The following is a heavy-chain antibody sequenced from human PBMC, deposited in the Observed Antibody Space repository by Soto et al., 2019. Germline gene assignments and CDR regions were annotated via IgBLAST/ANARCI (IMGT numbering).Heavy chain of an antibody. D-gene: IGHD6-19*01. Sequence: EVQLVESGGGLVQPGGSLRLSCAASGFTVNSNYMSWVRQAPGKGLEWVSVTYRDGTTYYADSVKGRFTISRDDSKNTLYLQMNSLRAEDTAVYYCAKDSGSVWPYYFDYWGQGTLVTVSS. CDR2: TYRDGTT. CDR3: AKDSGSVWPYYFDY. V-gene: IGHV3-66*01. J-gene: IGHJ4*02. CDR1: GFTVNSNY.